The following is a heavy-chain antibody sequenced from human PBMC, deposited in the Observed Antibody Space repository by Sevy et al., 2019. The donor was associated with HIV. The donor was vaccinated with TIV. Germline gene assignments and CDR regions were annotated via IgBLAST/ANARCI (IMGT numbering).Heavy chain of an antibody. CDR2: IYPSDSDT. Sequence: GESRKISGKGSGYSFSMYWMAWVRQMPGKGLEWMGIIYPSDSDTRYSPSIQGQVTISVDKSISTVYLESSSLKASDTAVYYCTRLAAAATLPPEVVQARYFDPWGPGTQVTVSS. J-gene: IGHJ5*02. V-gene: IGHV5-51*01. CDR1: GYSFSMYW. D-gene: IGHD6-13*01. CDR3: TRLAAAATLPPEVVQARYFDP.